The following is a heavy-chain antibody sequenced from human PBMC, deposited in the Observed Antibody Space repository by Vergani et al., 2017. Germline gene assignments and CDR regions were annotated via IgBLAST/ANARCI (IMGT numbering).Heavy chain of an antibody. Sequence: QVQLVQSGAEVKKPVASVKVSCKASGYTFTSYAMHWVRQAPGQRLEWMGWINAGNGNTNYAQKLQGRVTMTTDTSTSTAYMELRSLRSDDTAVYYCARGVVPAYWFDPGGQGTLVTVSS. V-gene: IGHV1-3*01. CDR3: ARGVVPAYWFDP. CDR1: GYTFTSYA. CDR2: INAGNGNT. J-gene: IGHJ5*02. D-gene: IGHD2-2*01.